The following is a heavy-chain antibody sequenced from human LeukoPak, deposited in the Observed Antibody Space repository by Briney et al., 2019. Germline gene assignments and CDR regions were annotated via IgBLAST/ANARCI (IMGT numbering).Heavy chain of an antibody. V-gene: IGHV4-34*01. CDR2: INHSGST. Sequence: PSETLSLTCAVSGGSFSGYYWNWIRQLPGKGLEWIGEINHSGSTNYNPSLKSRVTISVDTSKNQFSLKLSSVTAADTAVYYGARGIVVLPEYCLDYWGQGTLVTVSS. CDR3: ARGIVVLPEYCLDY. CDR1: GGSFSGYY. J-gene: IGHJ4*02. D-gene: IGHD2-2*01.